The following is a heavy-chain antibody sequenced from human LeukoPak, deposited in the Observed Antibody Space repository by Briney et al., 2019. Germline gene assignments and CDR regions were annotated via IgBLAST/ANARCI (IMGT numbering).Heavy chain of an antibody. CDR1: GFTLSNYW. Sequence: PGGSLRLSCAASGFTLSNYWMHWVRQAPGKGLLWVSRIKCDGNNTDYADSVKGRFTISRDNAKNSLYLQVNSLRADDTAVYYCVRDHESNSGAFHIWGQGTMVTVSS. D-gene: IGHD1-1*01. V-gene: IGHV3-74*01. CDR2: IKCDGNNT. CDR3: VRDHESNSGAFHI. J-gene: IGHJ3*02.